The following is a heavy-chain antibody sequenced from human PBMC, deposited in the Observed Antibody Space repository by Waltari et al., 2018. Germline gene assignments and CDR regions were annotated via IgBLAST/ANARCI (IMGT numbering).Heavy chain of an antibody. D-gene: IGHD6-19*01. Sequence: EVQLVESGGGLVQPGGSLRLSCAASGFTFSSYWMSWVRQAPGKGLEWVANIKQDGSEKYYVDSVKGRFTISRDNAKNSLYLQMNSLRVEDTAVYYCARVDGNPGVDAFDIWGQGTMVTVSS. J-gene: IGHJ3*02. CDR3: ARVDGNPGVDAFDI. CDR1: GFTFSSYW. V-gene: IGHV3-7*01. CDR2: IKQDGSEK.